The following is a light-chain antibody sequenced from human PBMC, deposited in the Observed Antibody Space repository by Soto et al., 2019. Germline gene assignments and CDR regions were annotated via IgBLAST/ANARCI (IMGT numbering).Light chain of an antibody. J-gene: IGLJ2*01. V-gene: IGLV1-40*01. CDR3: QSYDSSLSVV. CDR1: SSNIGAGYD. Sequence: QSVLTQPPSVSGAPGQRVTISCTGSSSNIGAGYDVHWYQQLPGTAPKLLIYGNSNRPSGVPDRFSGSKSGTSASLAITGRQAEDEADYYCQSYDSSLSVVFGGGTQLTV. CDR2: GNS.